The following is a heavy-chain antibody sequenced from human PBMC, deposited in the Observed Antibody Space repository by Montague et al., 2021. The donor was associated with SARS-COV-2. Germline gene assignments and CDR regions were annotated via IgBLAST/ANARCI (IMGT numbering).Heavy chain of an antibody. CDR2: INHSGGT. D-gene: IGHD6-13*01. V-gene: IGHV4-34*01. Sequence: ETLSLTCAVYGGSFSGYYWSWIRQPPGKGLEWIGEINHSGGTNYNPSLKSRVTISVDTSKNQFSLKLSSVTAADTAVYYCARGSYSSSWYGPKYYFDYWGQGTLVTVSS. J-gene: IGHJ4*02. CDR3: ARGSYSSSWYGPKYYFDY. CDR1: GGSFSGYY.